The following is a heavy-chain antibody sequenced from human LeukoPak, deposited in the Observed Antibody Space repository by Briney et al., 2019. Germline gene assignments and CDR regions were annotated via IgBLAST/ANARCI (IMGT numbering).Heavy chain of an antibody. Sequence: GESLKISCKGSGYSFTSYWIGWVRLMPGKGLEWMGIIYPGDSDTRYSPSFQGQVTISADKSISTAYLQWSSLKASDTAMYYCARHDGFTGYSSSWYPLDYWGQGTLVTVSS. V-gene: IGHV5-51*01. D-gene: IGHD6-13*01. CDR3: ARHDGFTGYSSSWYPLDY. CDR2: IYPGDSDT. CDR1: GYSFTSYW. J-gene: IGHJ4*02.